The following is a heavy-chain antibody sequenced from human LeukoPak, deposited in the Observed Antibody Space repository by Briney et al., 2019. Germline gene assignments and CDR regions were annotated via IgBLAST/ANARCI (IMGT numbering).Heavy chain of an antibody. Sequence: PSETLPLTCTVSGGSISSYYWNWIRQHAGKGLEWIGRIYTSGSTNYNPSLKSRVTMSVDTSKDQFSLKLNSVTAADTAVYYCARGIIGAAAALGLWGQGTLVTVSS. CDR2: IYTSGST. V-gene: IGHV4-4*07. D-gene: IGHD6-13*01. J-gene: IGHJ4*02. CDR3: ARGIIGAAAALGL. CDR1: GGSISSYY.